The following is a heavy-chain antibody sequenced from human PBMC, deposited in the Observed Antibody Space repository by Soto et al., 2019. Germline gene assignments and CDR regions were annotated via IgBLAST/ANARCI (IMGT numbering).Heavy chain of an antibody. Sequence: TSETLSLTCTVSGESISSYYWSWIRQPPGKGLEWIGYIYYSGSTYYNPSLKSRVTISVDTSKNQFSLKLSSVTAADTAVYYCARGSGRFDYWGQGTLVTVSS. V-gene: IGHV4-59*01. J-gene: IGHJ4*02. D-gene: IGHD6-25*01. CDR3: ARGSGRFDY. CDR2: IYYSGST. CDR1: GESISSYY.